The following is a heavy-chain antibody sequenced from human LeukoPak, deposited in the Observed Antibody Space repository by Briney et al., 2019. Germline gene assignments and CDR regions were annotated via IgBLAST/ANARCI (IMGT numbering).Heavy chain of an antibody. J-gene: IGHJ3*02. V-gene: IGHV1-18*01. D-gene: IGHD5-12*01. CDR2: INAYNGNT. CDR1: GYTFTSYG. Sequence: ASVKVSCKASGYTFTSYGISWVRQAPGQGLEWMGWINAYNGNTNYAQKLQGRVTMTTDTSTSTAYMELRSLRSDDTAVYYCARDRYSGYDFAFDIWGQGTMVTVSS. CDR3: ARDRYSGYDFAFDI.